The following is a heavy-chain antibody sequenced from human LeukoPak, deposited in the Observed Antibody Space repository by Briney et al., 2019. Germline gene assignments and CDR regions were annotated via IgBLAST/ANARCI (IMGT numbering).Heavy chain of an antibody. CDR2: VNPKSGHT. D-gene: IGHD1-7*01. CDR1: GDTFSTYD. Sequence: ASVKVSCKASGDTFSTYDVNWVRQATGQGLEWMGWVNPKSGHTAYAQKFQGRVTMTSDTSTAFLELSGLRFEDTAVYFCARGVVGGTTVGPWGQGTLVTVSS. J-gene: IGHJ5*02. CDR3: ARGVVGGTTVGP. V-gene: IGHV1-8*01.